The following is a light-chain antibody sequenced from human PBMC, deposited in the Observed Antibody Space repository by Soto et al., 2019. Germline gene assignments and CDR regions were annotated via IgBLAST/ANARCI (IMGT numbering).Light chain of an antibody. Sequence: QSALTQPASVSGSPGQSITISCTGTINDVDADKYVSWYQQHPGKVPQLMIYDVSIRPSGVSNRFSGSKSGNTASLTISGLQAEDEADYYCSSVTTSSTWVFGGGTKLTVL. CDR2: DVS. CDR1: INDVDADKY. CDR3: SSVTTSSTWV. V-gene: IGLV2-14*03. J-gene: IGLJ3*02.